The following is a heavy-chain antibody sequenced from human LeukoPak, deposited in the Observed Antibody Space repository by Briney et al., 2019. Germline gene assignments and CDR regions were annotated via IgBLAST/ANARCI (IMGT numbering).Heavy chain of an antibody. CDR3: ASAGGYYGSGRY. J-gene: IGHJ4*02. CDR2: INPSGGST. CDR1: GYTFTSYY. V-gene: IGHV1-46*01. D-gene: IGHD3-10*01. Sequence: GASVKVSCKASGYTFTSYYMHWVRQAPGQGLEWVGIINPSGGSTSYAQKFQGRVTMTRDMSTSTVYMELSSLRSEDTAVYYCASAGGYYGSGRYWGQGTLVTVSS.